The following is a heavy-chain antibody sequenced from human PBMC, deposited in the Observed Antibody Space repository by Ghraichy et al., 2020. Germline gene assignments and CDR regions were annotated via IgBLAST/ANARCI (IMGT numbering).Heavy chain of an antibody. CDR2: ISYDGSNK. V-gene: IGHV3-30*18. CDR1: GFTFSSYG. CDR3: AKTGGGYYDSSEIRDY. D-gene: IGHD3-22*01. J-gene: IGHJ4*02. Sequence: GESLNISCAASGFTFSSYGMHWVRQAPGKGLEWVAVISYDGSNKYYADSVKGRFTISRDNSKNTLYLQMNSLRAEDTAVYYCAKTGGGYYDSSEIRDYWGQGTLVTVSS.